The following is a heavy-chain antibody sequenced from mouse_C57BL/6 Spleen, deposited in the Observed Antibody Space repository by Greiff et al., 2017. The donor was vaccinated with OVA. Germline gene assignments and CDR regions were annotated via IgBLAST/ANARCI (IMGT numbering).Heavy chain of an antibody. CDR3: TFFWV. Sequence: EVKLMESGAELVRPGASVKLSCTASGFNIKDDYMHWVKQRPEQGLEWIGWIDPENGDTEYASKFQGKATITADTSSNTAYLQLSSLTSEDTAVYYCTFFWVWGQGTLVTVSA. CDR2: IDPENGDT. CDR1: GFNIKDDY. J-gene: IGHJ3*01. V-gene: IGHV14-4*01.